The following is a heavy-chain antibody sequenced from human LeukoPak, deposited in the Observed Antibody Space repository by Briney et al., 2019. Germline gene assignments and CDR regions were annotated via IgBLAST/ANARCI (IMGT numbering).Heavy chain of an antibody. CDR1: GFTFSSYA. Sequence: GGSLRLSCAASGFTFSSYAMSWVRQAPGKGLECISGFSGSGGSTYYADSVKGRFTISRDNSKNTLYLQMNSLTADDTAVYYCTKEGLGLGSSWSAWFDPWGQGTLVTVSS. D-gene: IGHD3-10*01. J-gene: IGHJ5*02. CDR3: TKEGLGLGSSWSAWFDP. CDR2: FSGSGGST. V-gene: IGHV3-23*01.